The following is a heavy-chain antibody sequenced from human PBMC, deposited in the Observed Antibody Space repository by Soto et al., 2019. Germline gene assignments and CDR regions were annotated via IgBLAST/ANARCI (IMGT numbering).Heavy chain of an antibody. V-gene: IGHV4-31*03. J-gene: IGHJ5*02. Sequence: QVQLQESGPGLVKPSQTLSLTCTVSGGSLSSGGYYWSWIRQHPGKGLEWIGYIYYSGSTYYNPSFKSRVTISVDTSKNQFSLKLSSVTAADTAVYYCARRITIFGVAGWFDPWGQGTLVTVSS. CDR3: ARRITIFGVAGWFDP. CDR2: IYYSGST. D-gene: IGHD3-3*01. CDR1: GGSLSSGGYY.